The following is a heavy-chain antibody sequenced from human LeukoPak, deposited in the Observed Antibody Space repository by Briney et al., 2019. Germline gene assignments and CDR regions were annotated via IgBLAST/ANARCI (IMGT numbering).Heavy chain of an antibody. D-gene: IGHD4-17*01. J-gene: IGHJ4*02. V-gene: IGHV3-7*05. CDR3: AKNFYGDYNFFFDY. Sequence: PGGSLRLSCAASGFTFTSYWMGWVRQVPGKGLEWVANIKREGSEKYYVGSVKGRFTISRDNAENSLYLQMNSLRAEDTAVYYCAKNFYGDYNFFFDYWGQGTLVTVSS. CDR2: IKREGSEK. CDR1: GFTFTSYW.